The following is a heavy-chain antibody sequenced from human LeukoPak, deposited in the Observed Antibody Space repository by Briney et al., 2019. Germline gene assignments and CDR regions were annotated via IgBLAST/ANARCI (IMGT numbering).Heavy chain of an antibody. V-gene: IGHV3-66*01. Sequence: PGGSLRLSCAVSGFTVNTNYMSWVRRAPGKGLEWVSVLYSGGDTYYGKSVKGRFIISRDNSKNTVFLQMNSLRVEDTAVYHCARDRGYSDYWGQGTLVTVSS. CDR2: LYSGGDT. D-gene: IGHD3-10*01. CDR3: ARDRGYSDY. CDR1: GFTVNTNY. J-gene: IGHJ4*02.